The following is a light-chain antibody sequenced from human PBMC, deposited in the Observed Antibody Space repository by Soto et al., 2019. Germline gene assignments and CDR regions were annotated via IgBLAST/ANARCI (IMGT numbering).Light chain of an antibody. CDR2: AAS. CDR3: QHRANWPLT. CDR1: QSVSNK. V-gene: IGKV3-11*01. J-gene: IGKJ4*01. Sequence: EIVLTQSPATLSLSPGERATLSCRASQSVSNKVIWYQQKPGQAPRLLIYAASTRATGIPARFSGSGSGTDFTLTINSLEPEDFAVYYCQHRANWPLTFGGGPRVEIK.